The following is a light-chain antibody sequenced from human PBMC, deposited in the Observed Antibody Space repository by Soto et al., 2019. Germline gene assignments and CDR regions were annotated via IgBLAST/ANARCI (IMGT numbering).Light chain of an antibody. CDR2: DAS. Sequence: EIVMMQSPSTLSVSPGEGATLSCKASQNVYNNLAWYQQRPGQPPRLLIYDASTRATGISARFSGSGYGTEFTLTISSLQSEDFAVYFCQQCRSWPLTFGGGTKVDIK. J-gene: IGKJ4*01. CDR3: QQCRSWPLT. V-gene: IGKV3-15*01. CDR1: QNVYNN.